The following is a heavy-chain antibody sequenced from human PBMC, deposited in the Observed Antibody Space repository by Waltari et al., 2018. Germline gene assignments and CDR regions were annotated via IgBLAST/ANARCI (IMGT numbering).Heavy chain of an antibody. D-gene: IGHD6-13*01. CDR2: IYDSGST. V-gene: IGHV4-31*03. Sequence: QVQLQESGPGLVKPSQTLSLTCTVSGGSISSGGYYWSWIRQHPGKGLEWIGYIYDSGSTYYNPSLKSRVTISVDTSKNQFSLKLSSVTAADTAVYYCARDLGLIAAAGGDAFDIWGQGTMVTVSS. J-gene: IGHJ3*02. CDR1: GGSISSGGYY. CDR3: ARDLGLIAAAGGDAFDI.